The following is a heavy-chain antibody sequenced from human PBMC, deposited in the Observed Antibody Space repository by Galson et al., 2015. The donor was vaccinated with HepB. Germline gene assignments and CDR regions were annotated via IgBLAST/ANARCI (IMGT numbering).Heavy chain of an antibody. Sequence: SLRLSCAASGFTFSSYGMHWVRQAPGKGLEWVAVISYDGSNKYYADSVKGRFTISRDNSKNTLYLQMNSLRAEDTAVYYCAKEGGRDGYNYGFGTYYYYGMDVWGQGTTVTVSS. CDR3: AKEGGRDGYNYGFGTYYYYGMDV. J-gene: IGHJ6*02. CDR2: ISYDGSNK. CDR1: GFTFSSYG. V-gene: IGHV3-30*18. D-gene: IGHD5-24*01.